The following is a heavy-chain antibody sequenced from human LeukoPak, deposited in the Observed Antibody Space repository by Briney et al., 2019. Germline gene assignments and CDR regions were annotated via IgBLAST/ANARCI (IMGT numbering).Heavy chain of an antibody. V-gene: IGHV1-46*01. J-gene: IGHJ4*02. CDR3: ARASLWFGAYYFDY. CDR2: INPSGGST. D-gene: IGHD3-10*01. CDR1: GYTFTSYY. Sequence: ASVKVTCKASGYTFTSYYMHWVRQAPGQGLEWMGIINPSGGSTNYAQKFQGRVTMTSDTSTSTVYMELSSLRSEDTAVYYCARASLWFGAYYFDYWGQGTLVTVSS.